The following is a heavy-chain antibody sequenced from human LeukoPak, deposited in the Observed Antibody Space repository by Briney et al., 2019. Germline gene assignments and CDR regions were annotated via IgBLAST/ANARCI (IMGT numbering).Heavy chain of an antibody. J-gene: IGHJ4*02. CDR1: GFTFSSYT. D-gene: IGHD7-27*01. CDR3: AKDGGLWVSAHWGDS. CDR2: ITTSDGNT. Sequence: GRSLRLSCAASGFTFSSYTMSWVRQAPGKGLEWVSTITTSDGNTYYADSVKGRFTVSRDNSKNTLYLQMNSLRAEDTAVYYCAKDGGLWVSAHWGDSWGRGTLVTVSS. V-gene: IGHV3-23*01.